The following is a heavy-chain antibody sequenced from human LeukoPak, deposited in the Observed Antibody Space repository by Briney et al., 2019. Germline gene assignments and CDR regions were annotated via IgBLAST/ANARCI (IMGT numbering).Heavy chain of an antibody. J-gene: IGHJ5*02. CDR1: GYTFTSYG. CDR2: ISAYNGNT. Sequence: ASVKVSCKASGYTFTSYGISWVRQAPGQGLEWMGWISAYNGNTNYAQKLRGRVTMTTDTSTSTAYMELRSLRSDDTAVYYCARMAQGRYFDWSNWFDPRGQGTLVTVSS. D-gene: IGHD3-9*01. V-gene: IGHV1-18*04. CDR3: ARMAQGRYFDWSNWFDP.